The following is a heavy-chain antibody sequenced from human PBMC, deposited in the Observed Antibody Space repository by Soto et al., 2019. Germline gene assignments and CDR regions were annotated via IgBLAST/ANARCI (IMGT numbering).Heavy chain of an antibody. V-gene: IGHV4-38-2*02. CDR3: AREKVGTKFFDN. CDR2: IYPSVSS. CDR1: GFAISRGYY. D-gene: IGHD1-1*01. J-gene: IGHJ4*02. Sequence: SETLSLTCSVSGFAISRGYYWSWVRQPPGKGLEWIGSIYPSVSSYHNPSLAARLRLSIDTSKNQFTLTLTSVTAADTALYFCAREKVGTKFFDNWGQGIQVTVSS.